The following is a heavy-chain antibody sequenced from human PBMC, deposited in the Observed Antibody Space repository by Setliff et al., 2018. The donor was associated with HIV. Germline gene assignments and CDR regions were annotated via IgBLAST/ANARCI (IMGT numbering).Heavy chain of an antibody. D-gene: IGHD5-12*01. CDR1: DSSSVTMS. V-gene: IGHV3-15*01. Sequence: GGSLDSPVQRLDSSSVTMSCTGSARLQARGWSGWHLYGKRGKAYGGTTDYAAPVKGRFTISRDDSKTTLYLQMNSLKTEDTAVYYCTTEDPWLRFGHWGQGTLVTVSS. CDR2: YGKRGKAYGGTT. CDR3: TTEDPWLRFGH. J-gene: IGHJ5*02.